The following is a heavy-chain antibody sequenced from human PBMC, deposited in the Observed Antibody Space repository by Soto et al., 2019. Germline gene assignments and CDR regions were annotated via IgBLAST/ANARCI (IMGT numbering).Heavy chain of an antibody. V-gene: IGHV3-30-3*01. CDR1: GFTFSSYA. CDR3: ARAPYLHCSGGSCWFDY. Sequence: GGSLRLSCTASGFTFSSYAMHWVRQAPGKGLEWVAVISYDGSNKYYADSVKGRFTISRDNSKNTLYLQMNSLRAEDTAVYYCARAPYLHCSGGSCWFDYWGQGTLVTVSS. CDR2: ISYDGSNK. D-gene: IGHD2-15*01. J-gene: IGHJ4*02.